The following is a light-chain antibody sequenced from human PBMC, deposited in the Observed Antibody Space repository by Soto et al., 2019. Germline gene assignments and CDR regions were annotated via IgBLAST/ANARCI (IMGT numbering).Light chain of an antibody. J-gene: IGKJ5*01. CDR1: QSVSRF. V-gene: IGKV3-15*01. CDR2: DTS. Sequence: EIVMTQSPATLSVSPGERVTLSCRASQSVSRFLAWYQQRPGQAPRLLIYDTSTRATGVPARFSGSGSGTEFSLTISSLQSEDFAVYYCQQRSNWPPGVTFGQGTRLEIK. CDR3: QQRSNWPPGVT.